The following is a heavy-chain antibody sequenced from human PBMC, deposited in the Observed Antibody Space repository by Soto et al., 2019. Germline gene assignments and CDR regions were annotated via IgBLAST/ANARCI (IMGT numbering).Heavy chain of an antibody. CDR2: ISYTGRT. CDR3: AIVSGLLPYSVMNE. D-gene: IGHD3-10*01. CDR1: WHPASSRSCY. J-gene: IGHJ6*02. Sequence: PSEILSPTLFFLWHPASSRSCYWTSPRHRPGKGLGCIGYISYTGRTKHNTSLQSRVTISGGKYKNDFSLNLSSVTAADTAVYFCAIVSGLLPYSVMNEWGHGTAVTLSS. V-gene: IGHV4-61*03.